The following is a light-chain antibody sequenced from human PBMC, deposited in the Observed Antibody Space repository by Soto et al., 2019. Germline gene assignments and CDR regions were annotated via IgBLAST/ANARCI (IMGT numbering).Light chain of an antibody. CDR3: QQFDNVPLT. J-gene: IGKJ4*01. CDR1: RDTTDY. V-gene: IGKV1-33*01. CDR2: DAS. Sequence: DTQMTQSPSSLSASVGDRVTITCQASRDTTDYLNWYQQKPGKAPKLLIYDASNLETGVPSRFSGSGSGTDFTLTITSLQPEDIATYYCQQFDNVPLTFGGGTKVDIK.